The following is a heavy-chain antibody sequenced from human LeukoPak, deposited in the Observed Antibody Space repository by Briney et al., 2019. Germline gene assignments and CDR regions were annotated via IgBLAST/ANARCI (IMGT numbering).Heavy chain of an antibody. J-gene: IGHJ4*02. CDR2: IWYDGSNK. CDR1: GFTFNSNG. CDR3: AQGYSSGWYPR. D-gene: IGHD6-19*01. Sequence: GTPLRLSRAASGFTFNSNGMHWVRQAPGKGLEGGALIWYDGSNKYYADSMNGRFTISKDTSRNTLYLQVNSLRVEDTALYYCAQGYSSGWYPRWGQGTLVTVSS. V-gene: IGHV3-33*03.